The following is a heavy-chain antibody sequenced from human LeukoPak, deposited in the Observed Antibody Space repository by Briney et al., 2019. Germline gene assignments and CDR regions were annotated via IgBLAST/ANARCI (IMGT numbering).Heavy chain of an antibody. CDR3: ARYSSGDSDAFDI. Sequence: SVKVSCKASGGTFSSYAISWVRHAPGQGLEWMGGIIPIFGTANYAQKFQGRVTITADESKSTAYLELSSLRSEDTAVYYCARYSSGDSDAFDIWGQGTMVTVSS. D-gene: IGHD3-22*01. CDR2: IIPIFGTA. J-gene: IGHJ3*02. V-gene: IGHV1-69*13. CDR1: GGTFSSYA.